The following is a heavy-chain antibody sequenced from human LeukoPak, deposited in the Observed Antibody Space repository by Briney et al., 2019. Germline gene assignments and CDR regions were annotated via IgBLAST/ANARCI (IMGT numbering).Heavy chain of an antibody. CDR3: AKGAWGPRIVGATTGLYWYFDY. J-gene: IGHJ4*02. V-gene: IGHV3-23*01. Sequence: PGGSLRLSCAASGFTFSSYAMSWVRQAPGKGLEWVSAISGSGGSTYYADSVKGRFTISRDNSKNTLYLQMNSLRAEDTAVYYCAKGAWGPRIVGATTGLYWYFDYWGQGTLVTVSS. CDR2: ISGSGGST. D-gene: IGHD1-26*01. CDR1: GFTFSSYA.